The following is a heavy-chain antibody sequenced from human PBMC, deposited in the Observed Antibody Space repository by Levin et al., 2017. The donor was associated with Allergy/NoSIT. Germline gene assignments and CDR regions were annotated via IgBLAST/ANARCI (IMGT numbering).Heavy chain of an antibody. CDR3: ARGGQCGGDCSDY. D-gene: IGHD2-21*02. CDR1: GFTFSSYW. V-gene: IGHV3-74*01. CDR2: INSDGSSI. J-gene: IGHJ4*02. Sequence: QPGGSLRLSCAASGFTFSSYWMHWVRQAPGKGLVWVSRINSDGSSISNADSVKGRFTISRDNAKNTLYLQMNSLRAEDTAVYYCARGGQCGGDCSDYWGQGTLVTVSS.